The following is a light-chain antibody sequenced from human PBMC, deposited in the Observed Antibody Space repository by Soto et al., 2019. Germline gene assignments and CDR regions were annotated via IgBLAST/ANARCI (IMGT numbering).Light chain of an antibody. J-gene: IGKJ1*01. CDR2: GAS. V-gene: IGKV3-20*01. CDR3: QQYGRSAWT. Sequence: ENVLTQSPGTLSLSPGERATLSCRAGQSVSRDYLAWYQQKPGQPPRLLIYGASSRATGIPDRFSGSGSGTDYTLTISRLEPEDFAMYYCQQYGRSAWTFGQGTKVDIK. CDR1: QSVSRDY.